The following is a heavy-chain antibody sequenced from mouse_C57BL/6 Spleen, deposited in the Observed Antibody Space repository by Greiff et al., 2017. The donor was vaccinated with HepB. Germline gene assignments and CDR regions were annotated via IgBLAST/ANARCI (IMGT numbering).Heavy chain of an antibody. CDR3: ARGGYYGNYVPFAY. D-gene: IGHD2-1*01. J-gene: IGHJ3*01. CDR2: FHPYNDDT. V-gene: IGHV1-47*01. CDR1: GYTFTTYP. Sequence: VKLMESGAELVKPGASVKMSCKASGYTFTTYPIEWMKQNHGKSLEWIGNFHPYNDDTKYNEKFKGKATLTVEKSSSTVYLELSRLTSDDSAVYYCARGGYYGNYVPFAYWGQGTLVTVSA.